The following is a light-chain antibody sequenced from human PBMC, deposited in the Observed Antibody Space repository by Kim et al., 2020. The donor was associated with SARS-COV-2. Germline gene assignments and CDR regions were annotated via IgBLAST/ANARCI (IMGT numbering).Light chain of an antibody. V-gene: IGLV3-21*04. J-gene: IGLJ2*01. Sequence: APGKTARITCGENNIGSKSVHWCQQKPGQAPVLVIYYDSDRPSGIPERFSGSNSGNTATLTISRVEAGDEADYYCQLWDSSSDHVVFGGGTKLTVL. CDR2: YDS. CDR1: NIGSKS. CDR3: QLWDSSSDHVV.